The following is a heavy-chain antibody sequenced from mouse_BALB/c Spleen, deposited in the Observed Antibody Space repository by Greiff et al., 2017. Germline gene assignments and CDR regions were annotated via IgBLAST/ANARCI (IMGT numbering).Heavy chain of an antibody. CDR1: GYAFTNYL. Sequence: QVQLQQSGAELVRPGTSVKVSCKASGYAFTNYLIEWVKQRPGQGLEWIGVINPGSGGTNYNEKFKGKATLTADKSSSTAYMQLSSLTSDDSAVYFCARGGYYGSSRGYYAMDYWGQGTSVTVSS. CDR2: INPGSGGT. D-gene: IGHD1-1*01. J-gene: IGHJ4*01. V-gene: IGHV1-54*01. CDR3: ARGGYYGSSRGYYAMDY.